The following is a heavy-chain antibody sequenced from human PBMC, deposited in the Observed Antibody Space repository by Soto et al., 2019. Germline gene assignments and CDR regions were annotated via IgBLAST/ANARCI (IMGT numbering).Heavy chain of an antibody. CDR2: ISGEGGST. D-gene: IGHD6-19*01. Sequence: GESLKISCAASGFTFDDYAMHWVRQAPGKGLEWVSLISGEGGSTYYADSVKGRFTISRHTSQNSLYLQMNSLRTEDTALYYCSKSYLTYTSGCSYFDYWGQGTLVTVSS. CDR1: GFTFDDYA. V-gene: IGHV3-43*02. J-gene: IGHJ4*02. CDR3: SKSYLTYTSGCSYFDY.